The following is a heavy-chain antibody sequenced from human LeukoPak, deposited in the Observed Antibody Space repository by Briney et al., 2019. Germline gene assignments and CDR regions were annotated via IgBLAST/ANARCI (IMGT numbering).Heavy chain of an antibody. V-gene: IGHV1-2*02. CDR1: GCTFTGYY. CDR3: ARDSRTYYYYMDV. CDR2: INPNSGGT. Sequence: ASVKVSCKASGCTFTGYYMHWVRQAPGQGLEWMGWINPNSGGTNYAQKFQGRVTMTRDTSISTAYMELSRLRSDDTAVYYCARDSRTYYYYMDVWGKGTTVTVSS. J-gene: IGHJ6*03.